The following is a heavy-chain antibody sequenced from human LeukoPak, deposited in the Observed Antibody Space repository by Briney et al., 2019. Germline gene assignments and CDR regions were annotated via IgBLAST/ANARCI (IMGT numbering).Heavy chain of an antibody. D-gene: IGHD6-25*01. CDR1: GGSISSYY. V-gene: IGHV4-39*07. CDR2: IYYSGST. CDR3: ARDGARSAPFDY. J-gene: IGHJ4*02. Sequence: SETLSLTFTVSGGSISSYYWGWIRQPPGKGLEWIGSIYYSGSTYYNPSLKSRVTISVDTSKNQFSLKLSSVTAADTAVYYCARDGARSAPFDYWGQGTLVTVSS.